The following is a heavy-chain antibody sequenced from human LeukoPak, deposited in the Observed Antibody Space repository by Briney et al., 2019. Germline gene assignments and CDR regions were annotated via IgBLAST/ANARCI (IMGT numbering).Heavy chain of an antibody. J-gene: IGHJ6*02. CDR3: ARVAPLRYLEEVKSYYHAMDV. CDR1: GGSISSYY. Sequence: SETLSLTCTVSGGSISSYYWSWIRQPAGKGLEWIGRIYTSGSTNYNPSLKSRVTMSVDTSKNQFSLKLSSVTAADTAVYYCARVAPLRYLEEVKSYYHAMDVWGQGTTVTVSS. CDR2: IYTSGST. V-gene: IGHV4-4*07. D-gene: IGHD3-3*01.